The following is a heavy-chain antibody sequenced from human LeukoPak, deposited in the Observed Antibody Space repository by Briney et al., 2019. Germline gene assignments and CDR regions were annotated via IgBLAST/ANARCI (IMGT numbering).Heavy chain of an antibody. V-gene: IGHV3-74*01. J-gene: IGHJ4*02. CDR3: ARGGESYFDTAMVTGY. CDR1: GFTFSSYW. Sequence: PGGSLRLSCAASGFTFSSYWMHWVRQAPGKGLVWVSRINSDGSSTSYADSVKGRFTISRDNAKNTLYLQMNSLRAEDTAVYYCARGGESYFDTAMVTGYWGQGTLVTVSS. CDR2: INSDGSST. D-gene: IGHD5-18*01.